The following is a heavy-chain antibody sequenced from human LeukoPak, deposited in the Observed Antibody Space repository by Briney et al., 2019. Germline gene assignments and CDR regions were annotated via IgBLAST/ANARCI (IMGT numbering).Heavy chain of an antibody. CDR3: ARGEQWLHSFDS. CDR1: GFTFSSYW. D-gene: IGHD6-19*01. V-gene: IGHV3-7*03. J-gene: IGHJ4*02. Sequence: GGSLRLSCAASGFTFSSYWMNWARQAPGKGLEWVASINHNGNVNYYVDSVKGRFTISRDNAKNSLYLQMSNLRAEDTAVYYCARGEQWLHSFDSWGQGTLVAVSS. CDR2: INHNGNVN.